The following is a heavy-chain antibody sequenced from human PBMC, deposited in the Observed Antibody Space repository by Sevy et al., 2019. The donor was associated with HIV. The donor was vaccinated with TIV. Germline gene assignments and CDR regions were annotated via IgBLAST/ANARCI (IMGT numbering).Heavy chain of an antibody. V-gene: IGHV3-23*01. Sequence: GGSLRLSCAASGFAFYDYSMSWIRQAPGKGLEWVATFSFGCGKINYADSVNGRFTISRDNSKNSFYLQMDNLRVEDTALYYGAREGCTRPHDYWGQGTRVTVSS. J-gene: IGHJ4*02. CDR3: AREGCTRPHDY. CDR2: FSFGCGKI. CDR1: GFAFYDYS.